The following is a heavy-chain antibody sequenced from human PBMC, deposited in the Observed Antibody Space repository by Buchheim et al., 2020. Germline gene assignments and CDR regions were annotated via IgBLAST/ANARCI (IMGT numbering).Heavy chain of an antibody. Sequence: QVQLVESGGGVVQPGRSLRLSCAASGFTFSSYGMHWVRQAPGKGLEWVAVISYDGSNKYYADSVKGRFTISRDNSKNTLYLQMNSLRAEDTAVYYCAKKAGGWEGVLDIWGQGT. CDR1: GFTFSSYG. J-gene: IGHJ3*02. CDR2: ISYDGSNK. CDR3: AKKAGGWEGVLDI. D-gene: IGHD6-19*01. V-gene: IGHV3-30*18.